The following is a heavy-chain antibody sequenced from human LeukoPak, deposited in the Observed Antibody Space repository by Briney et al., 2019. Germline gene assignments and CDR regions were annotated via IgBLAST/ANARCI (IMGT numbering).Heavy chain of an antibody. V-gene: IGHV4-61*02. D-gene: IGHD6-13*01. J-gene: IGHJ6*03. Sequence: SETLSLTCTVSGGSISSGSYYWSWIRQPAGKGLEWIGRIYTNGSTNYNPSLKSRVTISVDTSKNQFSLKLSSVTAADTAVYYCARDLFLAAAGPVGDYYMDVWGKGTTVTVPS. CDR2: IYTNGST. CDR1: GGSISSGSYY. CDR3: ARDLFLAAAGPVGDYYMDV.